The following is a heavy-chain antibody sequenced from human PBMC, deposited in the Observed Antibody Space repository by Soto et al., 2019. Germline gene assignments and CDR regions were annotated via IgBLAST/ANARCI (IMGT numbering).Heavy chain of an antibody. J-gene: IGHJ6*02. CDR2: IWYDGSNK. CDR3: ARDRMVLGVTEYYYYGMDV. Sequence: QVQLVESGGGVVQPGRSLRLSCAASGFTFSSYGMHWVRQAPGKGLEWVAVIWYDGSNKYYADSVKGRFTISRDNSKNAQYLQMDSLRAEDTAVYYCARDRMVLGVTEYYYYGMDVCGQGTTVTVSS. D-gene: IGHD3-10*01. V-gene: IGHV3-33*01. CDR1: GFTFSSYG.